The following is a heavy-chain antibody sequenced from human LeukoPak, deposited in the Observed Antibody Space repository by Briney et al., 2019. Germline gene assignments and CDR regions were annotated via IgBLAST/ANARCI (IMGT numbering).Heavy chain of an antibody. V-gene: IGHV3-74*01. Sequence: TGGSLRLSCAASGFTFSSYWMHWVRQVPGKGLVWVARINPGGSSITSADYVKGRFTISRDNAKNTLYLQMDSLRAEDTGVYYCARSNQADDYWGQGTLVTVSS. J-gene: IGHJ4*02. CDR1: GFTFSSYW. CDR2: INPGGSSI. CDR3: ARSNQADDY. D-gene: IGHD1-14*01.